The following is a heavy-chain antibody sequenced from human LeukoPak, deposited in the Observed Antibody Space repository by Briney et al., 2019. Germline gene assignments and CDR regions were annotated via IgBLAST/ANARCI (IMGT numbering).Heavy chain of an antibody. Sequence: GGSLILSCAASGFTFSNAWMSWVRQAPGKGLEWVGRIKSRTDGGTTDYAAPVKGRFTISRDDSENTLYLQMNSLKTEDTAVYYCSTDLRDCSSTSCFGTGFDYWGQGTLVTVSS. D-gene: IGHD2-2*01. CDR3: STDLRDCSSTSCFGTGFDY. CDR2: IKSRTDGGTT. J-gene: IGHJ4*02. CDR1: GFTFSNAW. V-gene: IGHV3-15*01.